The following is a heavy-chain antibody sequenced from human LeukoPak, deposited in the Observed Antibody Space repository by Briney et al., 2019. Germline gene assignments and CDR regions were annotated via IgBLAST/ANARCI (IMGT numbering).Heavy chain of an antibody. CDR3: ARVGRWGSAYYFDY. D-gene: IGHD7-27*01. Sequence: SETLSLTCAVYGGSFSDYYWSWNRQPPGKGLEWIGEINHSGSTNYNPSLNNRVTISVDTSKNQFSLKLSSVTAADTAVYYCARVGRWGSAYYFDYWGQGTLVTVSS. CDR1: GGSFSDYY. J-gene: IGHJ4*02. V-gene: IGHV4-34*01. CDR2: INHSGST.